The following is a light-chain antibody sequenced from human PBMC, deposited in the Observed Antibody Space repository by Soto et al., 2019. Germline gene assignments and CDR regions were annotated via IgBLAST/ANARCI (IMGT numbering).Light chain of an antibody. CDR3: QQYSKWPQSYT. Sequence: VMTQSRVTLSAYPEERVSLSCRSSQSVDINLAWYQQKPGQAPRLLIYEASTRASDIPSRFSGSGSGTDFTLTISSLQSEDFAIYFCQQYSKWPQSYTFGQGTKVDIK. CDR2: EAS. V-gene: IGKV3-15*01. J-gene: IGKJ2*01. CDR1: QSVDIN.